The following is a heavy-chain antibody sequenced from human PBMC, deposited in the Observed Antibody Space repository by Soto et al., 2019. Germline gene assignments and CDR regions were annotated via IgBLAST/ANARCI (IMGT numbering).Heavy chain of an antibody. CDR3: AKAERFCTGGACYYDY. CDR2: ISNDGSNK. J-gene: IGHJ4*02. V-gene: IGHV3-30*18. CDR1: GFPFTNFG. Sequence: GGSLRLSCAVSGFPFTNFGMHWVRLAPGKGLEGVATISNDGSNKYYADSVKGRFTISRDNFKNTVYLQMNSLRDEDTAVYYCAKAERFCTGGACYYDYWGQGALVTVSS. D-gene: IGHD2-8*02.